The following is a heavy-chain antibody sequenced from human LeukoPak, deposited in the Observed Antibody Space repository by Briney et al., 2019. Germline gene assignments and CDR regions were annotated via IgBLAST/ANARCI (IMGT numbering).Heavy chain of an antibody. J-gene: IGHJ4*02. V-gene: IGHV4-39*01. D-gene: IGHD6-13*01. CDR3: ARLQLVGGYYFDY. CDR2: IYYSGST. CDR1: GGSISSSSYY. Sequence: KTSETLSLTCTVSGGSISSSSYYWGWIRQPPGKGLEWIGSIYYSGSTYYNPSLKSRVTISVDTSKNQFSLKLISVTAADTAVYYCARLQLVGGYYFDYWGQGTLVTVSS.